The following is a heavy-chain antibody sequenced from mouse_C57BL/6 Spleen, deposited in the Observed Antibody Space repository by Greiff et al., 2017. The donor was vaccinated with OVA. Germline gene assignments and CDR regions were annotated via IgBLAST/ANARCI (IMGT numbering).Heavy chain of an antibody. CDR2: IHPNSGST. Sequence: QVQLKQPGAELVKPGASVKLSCKASGYTFTSYWMHWVKQRPGQGLEWIGMIHPNSGSTNYNEKFKSKATLTVDKSSSTAYMQLSSLTSEDSAVYYCARYPLLSPGYFDVWGTGTTVTVSS. J-gene: IGHJ1*03. V-gene: IGHV1-64*01. CDR1: GYTFTSYW. D-gene: IGHD6-1*01. CDR3: ARYPLLSPGYFDV.